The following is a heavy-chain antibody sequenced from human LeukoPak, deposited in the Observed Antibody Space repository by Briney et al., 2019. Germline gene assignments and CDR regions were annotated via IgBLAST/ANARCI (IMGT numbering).Heavy chain of an antibody. D-gene: IGHD5-12*01. J-gene: IGHJ4*02. Sequence: SETLSLTCTVSGGSISGYYWSWIRQPPGKGLEWIGYIYYSGSTNYNPSLKSRVTISVDTSKNQLSLKLRSVTAAETAVYYCARGYSGYYFDYWGQGTLVTVSS. CDR3: ARGYSGYYFDY. CDR2: IYYSGST. CDR1: GGSISGYY. V-gene: IGHV4-59*01.